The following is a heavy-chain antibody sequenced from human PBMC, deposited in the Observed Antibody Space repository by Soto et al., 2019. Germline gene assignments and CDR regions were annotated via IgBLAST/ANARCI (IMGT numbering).Heavy chain of an antibody. D-gene: IGHD1-26*01. CDR2: IWYDGSNK. J-gene: IGHJ6*02. V-gene: IGHV3-33*01. CDR3: ARDYLGGSGMDV. CDR1: GFTFSSYG. Sequence: PGGSLRLSCAASGFTFSSYGMHWVRQAPGKGLEWVAVIWYDGSNKYYADSVKGRFTISRDNSKNTLYLQMNSLRAEDAAVYYCARDYLGGSGMDVWGQGTTVTVSS.